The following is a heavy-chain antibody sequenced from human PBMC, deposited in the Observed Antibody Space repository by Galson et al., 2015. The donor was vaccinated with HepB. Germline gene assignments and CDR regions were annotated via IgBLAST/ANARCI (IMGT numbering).Heavy chain of an antibody. J-gene: IGHJ4*02. CDR3: AGALGRWGEGAYDY. V-gene: IGHV3-48*04. CDR1: GFSFSSYS. CDR2: ISSGGNTI. D-gene: IGHD3-16*01. Sequence: SLRLSCAASGFSFSSYSMNWVRQAPGKGLEWVSHISSGGNTIYYADSVKGRFTISRDNAKISLYLQMNSLRAEDTAVYYCAGALGRWGEGAYDYWGQGILVTVAS.